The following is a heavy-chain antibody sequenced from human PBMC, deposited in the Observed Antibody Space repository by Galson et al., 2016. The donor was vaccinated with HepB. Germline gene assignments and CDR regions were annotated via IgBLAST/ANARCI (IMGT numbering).Heavy chain of an antibody. CDR3: ARGTVEGAFRRQFHASAV. CDR2: IHKGQNT. J-gene: IGHJ3*01. Sequence: SLRLSCAGSGVSVSTNYVIWVRQAPGKGLEWVSVIHKGQNTYYADSVRGRFSLSIDTSKNSLSLLMSRLRVEDTGVYYCARGTVEGAFRRQFHASAVWGQGTKVTVSS. CDR1: GVSVSTNY. V-gene: IGHV3-53*01. D-gene: IGHD1-26*01.